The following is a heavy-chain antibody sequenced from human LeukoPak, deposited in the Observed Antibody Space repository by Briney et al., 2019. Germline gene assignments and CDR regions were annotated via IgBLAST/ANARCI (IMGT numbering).Heavy chain of an antibody. CDR3: ARDAAADYYYYGMDV. CDR2: IYYSGST. Sequence: SRTLSLTCTVSGGSISSGDYYWSWIRQPPGKGLEWIGYIYYSGSTYYNPSLKSRVTISVDTSKNQFSLKLSSVTAADTAVYYCARDAAADYYYYGMDVWGQGTTVTVSS. D-gene: IGHD6-13*01. CDR1: GGSISSGDYY. J-gene: IGHJ6*02. V-gene: IGHV4-30-4*01.